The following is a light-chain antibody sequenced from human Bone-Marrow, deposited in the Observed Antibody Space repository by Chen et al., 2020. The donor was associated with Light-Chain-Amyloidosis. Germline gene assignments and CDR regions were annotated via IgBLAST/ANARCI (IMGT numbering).Light chain of an antibody. V-gene: IGLV3-21*02. Sequence: SYVLTQPSSVSVAPGQTATIVCGGNNIGSTSVHWYQQTPGQAPPLVVYDDSDRPSGIPERLSGSNSGNTATLTISRVEAGDEADYYCQVWDRSSDRPVFGGGTKLTVL. CDR2: DDS. J-gene: IGLJ3*02. CDR1: NIGSTS. CDR3: QVWDRSSDRPV.